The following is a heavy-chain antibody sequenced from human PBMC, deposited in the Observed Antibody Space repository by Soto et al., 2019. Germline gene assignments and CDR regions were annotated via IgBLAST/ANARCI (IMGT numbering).Heavy chain of an antibody. CDR2: IYTSGST. V-gene: IGHV4-4*07. Sequence: SETLSLTCTVSGGSISSYYWSWIRQPAGKGLEWIGRIYTSGSTNYNPSLKSRVTMSLDTSKNQFSLKLTSVTAAATALYYVARGNCSRPNCYSFSGYYGMDVWGQGTTVTVSS. D-gene: IGHD2-2*01. CDR3: ARGNCSRPNCYSFSGYYGMDV. CDR1: GGSISSYY. J-gene: IGHJ6*02.